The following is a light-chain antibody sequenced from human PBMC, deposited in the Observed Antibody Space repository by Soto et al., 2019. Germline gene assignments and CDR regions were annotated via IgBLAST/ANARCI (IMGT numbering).Light chain of an antibody. Sequence: QSVLTQPRSVSGSPGQSVTISCTGTSSDVGGYNAVSWYQQRPGKAPKLMIYDVTKRPPGVPDRFSGSKSGNTASLTISGLQAEDEADYYCCSYAGSYIYVFATGTKV. CDR3: CSYAGSYIYV. CDR1: SSDVGGYNA. J-gene: IGLJ1*01. CDR2: DVT. V-gene: IGLV2-11*01.